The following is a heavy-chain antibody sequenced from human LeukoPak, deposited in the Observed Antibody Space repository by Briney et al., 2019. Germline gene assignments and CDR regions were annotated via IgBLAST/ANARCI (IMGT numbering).Heavy chain of an antibody. CDR1: GFTFSSYG. CDR3: AKDFLGLGYYYYYMDV. D-gene: IGHD2/OR15-2a*01. Sequence: GGSLRLSCAASGFTFSSYGMHWVRQAPGKGLEWAAFIRYDGSNKYYADSVKGRFTISRDNSKNTLYLQMNSLRAEDTAVYYCAKDFLGLGYYYYYMDVWGKGTTVTISS. J-gene: IGHJ6*03. V-gene: IGHV3-30*02. CDR2: IRYDGSNK.